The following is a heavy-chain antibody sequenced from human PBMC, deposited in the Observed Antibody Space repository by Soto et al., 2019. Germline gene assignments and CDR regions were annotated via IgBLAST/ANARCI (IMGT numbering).Heavy chain of an antibody. CDR3: TRGGDPYKTGH. CDR1: GDSITSNSYY. V-gene: IGHV4-61*01. D-gene: IGHD2-21*01. CDR2: IHYSGST. J-gene: IGHJ4*02. Sequence: SETLSLTCTVSGDSITSNSYYWSWIRQPPGKGLEWIGFIHYSGSTNYNPSLKGRVTMSVDTSKNQFSLKLTSVNTADTAIYYCTRGGDPYKTGHWGQGTLVNVSS.